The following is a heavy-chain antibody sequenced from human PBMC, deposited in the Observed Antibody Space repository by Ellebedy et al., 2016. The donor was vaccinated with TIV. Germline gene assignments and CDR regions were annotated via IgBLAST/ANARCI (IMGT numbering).Heavy chain of an antibody. D-gene: IGHD1-1*01. V-gene: IGHV3-21*04. Sequence: GESLKISCAASGFTFSSYGMHWVRQAPGKGLEWVASISTTSAYIYYADSVKGRFTVSRDNAKNRVFLQMNSLRADDTAVYYCAKGGRVQITDVWGQGTTVTVSS. CDR3: AKGGRVQITDV. CDR1: GFTFSSYG. CDR2: ISTTSAYI. J-gene: IGHJ6*02.